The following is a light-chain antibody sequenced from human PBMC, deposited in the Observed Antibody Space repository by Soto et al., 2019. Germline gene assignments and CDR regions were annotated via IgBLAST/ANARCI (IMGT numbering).Light chain of an antibody. CDR3: QQRSNCPIT. J-gene: IGKJ3*01. CDR1: QSVSSY. Sequence: EIVLTQSPATLSLSPGESATLSCRASQSVSSYLAWYQQKPGQAPTLLIHDASNRATGIPARFSGSGSGTDFTLTISSLEPEDFAVYYCQQRSNCPITFGTGTEVDIK. V-gene: IGKV3-11*01. CDR2: DAS.